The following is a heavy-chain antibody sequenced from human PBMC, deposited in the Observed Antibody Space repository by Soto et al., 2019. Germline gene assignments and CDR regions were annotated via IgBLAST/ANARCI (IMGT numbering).Heavy chain of an antibody. V-gene: IGHV3-23*01. CDR2: ITDTGGDT. CDR3: ARAVPLITMISWFDP. Sequence: GGSLRLSCVASGFTFGSRAMSWVRQAPGEGLEWVSTITDTGGDTKYADSVRGRFTISRDNSKNTLYLQMSSLRAEDSAVYYCARAVPLITMISWFDPWGQGTLVTVSS. D-gene: IGHD3-22*01. J-gene: IGHJ5*02. CDR1: GFTFGSRA.